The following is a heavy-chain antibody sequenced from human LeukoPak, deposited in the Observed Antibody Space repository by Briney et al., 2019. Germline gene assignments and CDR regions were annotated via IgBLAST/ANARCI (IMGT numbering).Heavy chain of an antibody. J-gene: IGHJ3*02. CDR3: AREVPAASDAFDI. D-gene: IGHD2-2*01. V-gene: IGHV1-8*01. CDR1: GYTFTSYN. Sequence: GSVKVSCKASGYTFTSYNINWVRQATGQGLEWMGWMNPNSGNTGYAQKFQGRVTMTRNTSISTAYMELSSLRSEDTAVYYCAREVPAASDAFDIWGQGTMVTVSS. CDR2: MNPNSGNT.